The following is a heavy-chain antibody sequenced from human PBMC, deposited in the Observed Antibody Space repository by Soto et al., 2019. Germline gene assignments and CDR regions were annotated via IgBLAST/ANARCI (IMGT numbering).Heavy chain of an antibody. CDR2: TYYRSKWHN. CDR1: GDSVSSNSAA. V-gene: IGHV6-1*01. Sequence: SQTLSLTCAISGDSVSSNSAAWNWIRQSPSRGLEWLGRTYYRSKWHNDYAVSVKSRITINPDTSKNQFSLQLNSVTPEDTAVYYCARVLDCSSTSCYTGWFDPWGQGTLVTVSS. J-gene: IGHJ5*02. D-gene: IGHD2-2*02. CDR3: ARVLDCSSTSCYTGWFDP.